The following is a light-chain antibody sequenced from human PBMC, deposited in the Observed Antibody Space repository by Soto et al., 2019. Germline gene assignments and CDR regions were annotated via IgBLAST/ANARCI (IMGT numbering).Light chain of an antibody. Sequence: EIKVYMTPYALSVSREERASLSCRASQSVGSNLAWYQQTPGQAPRLLIYGASTRATGIPARFSGSGSRTDFSLSSISIAPEDFAVYYCHPYHILGTIGQGTKVDIK. CDR3: HPYHILGT. V-gene: IGKV3-15*01. J-gene: IGKJ1*01. CDR2: GAS. CDR1: QSVGSN.